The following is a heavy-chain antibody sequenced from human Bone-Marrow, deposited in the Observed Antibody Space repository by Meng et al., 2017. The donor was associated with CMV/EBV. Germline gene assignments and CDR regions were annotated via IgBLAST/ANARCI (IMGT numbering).Heavy chain of an antibody. Sequence: SQTLSLTCAISGDSVSSNSAAWNWIRQSPSRGLEWLGRTYYRSKWYNDYAGSVKSRITINPDTSKNQFSLPLNSMTPEDTAVYYCARRDWGARRYYNHGMDVWGQGTTVTVSS. CDR2: TYYRSKWYN. J-gene: IGHJ6*02. V-gene: IGHV6-1*01. D-gene: IGHD7-27*01. CDR1: GDSVSSNSAA. CDR3: ARRDWGARRYYNHGMDV.